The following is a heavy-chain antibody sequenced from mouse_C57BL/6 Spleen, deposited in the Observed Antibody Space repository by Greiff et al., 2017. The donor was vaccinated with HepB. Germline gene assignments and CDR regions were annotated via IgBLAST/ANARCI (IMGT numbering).Heavy chain of an antibody. V-gene: IGHV1-61*01. Sequence: QVQLQQPGAELVRPGSSVKLSCKASGYTFTSYWMDWVKQRPGQGLEWIGNIYPSDSETHYNQKFKDKATLTVDKSSSTAYMQLSSLTSEDSAVYYCARWRYSSPWFADWGQGTLVTVSA. D-gene: IGHD2-5*01. CDR1: GYTFTSYW. CDR2: IYPSDSET. CDR3: ARWRYSSPWFAD. J-gene: IGHJ3*01.